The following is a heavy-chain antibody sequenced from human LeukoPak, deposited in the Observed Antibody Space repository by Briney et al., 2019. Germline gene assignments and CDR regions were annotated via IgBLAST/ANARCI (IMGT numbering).Heavy chain of an antibody. D-gene: IGHD6-6*01. CDR3: ARNERAAPPDY. CDR2: IYYSGST. V-gene: IGHV4-59*01. J-gene: IGHJ4*02. CDR1: GGSISSYY. Sequence: SGTLSLTCTVSGGSISSYYWSWIRQPPGKGLERIGYIYYSGSTNYDPSLKSRVTISVDTSKNQFSLKLSSVTAADTAVYYCARNERAAPPDYWGQGTLVTVSS.